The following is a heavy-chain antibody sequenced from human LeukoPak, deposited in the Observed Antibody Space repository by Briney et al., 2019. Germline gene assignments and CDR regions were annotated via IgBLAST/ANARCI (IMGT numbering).Heavy chain of an antibody. J-gene: IGHJ4*02. CDR1: GGSISSYY. CDR2: IYYSGST. V-gene: IGHV4-59*12. Sequence: SETLSLTCTVSGGSISSYYWSWIRQPPGKGLEWIGNIYYSGSTNYNPSLKSRVTISVDTSKNQFSLKLSSVTAADTAVYYCARGAVVTMIVVVITDYFDYWGQGTLVTVSS. CDR3: ARGAVVTMIVVVITDYFDY. D-gene: IGHD3-22*01.